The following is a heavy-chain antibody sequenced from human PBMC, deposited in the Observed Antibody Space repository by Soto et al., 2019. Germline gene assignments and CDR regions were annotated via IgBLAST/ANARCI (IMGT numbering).Heavy chain of an antibody. V-gene: IGHV1-46*01. Sequence: QVQLMQSGAEVKKPGASVKVSCKASGDTFTEYYIHWVRQAPGQGLEWMGTVNPSGGHTTYAQHCLGRVNXTXAXSXCTLYMELTSLTSEDTAVYYCAIGGHVVVVTAALDYWGQGTLVTVSS. CDR2: VNPSGGHT. D-gene: IGHD2-21*02. CDR3: AIGGHVVVVTAALDY. J-gene: IGHJ4*02. CDR1: GDTFTEYY.